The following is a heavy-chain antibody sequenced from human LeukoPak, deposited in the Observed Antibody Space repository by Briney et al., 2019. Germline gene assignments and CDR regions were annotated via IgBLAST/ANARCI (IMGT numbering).Heavy chain of an antibody. CDR3: ARDDSDYGDYLDY. D-gene: IGHD4-17*01. Sequence: GGSLRLSCAASGFTFSSYGMHWVRQAPGKGLEWVAFIRYDGSNKYYADSVKGRFTISRDNSKNTLYLQMNSLRAEDTAVYYCARDDSDYGDYLDYWGQGTLVTVSS. CDR2: IRYDGSNK. CDR1: GFTFSSYG. V-gene: IGHV3-30*02. J-gene: IGHJ4*02.